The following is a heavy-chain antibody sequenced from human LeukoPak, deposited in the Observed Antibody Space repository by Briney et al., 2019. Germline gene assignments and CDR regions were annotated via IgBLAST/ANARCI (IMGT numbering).Heavy chain of an antibody. Sequence: TYYAESVKGRVTISRDNSKNTLYLQMNSLRAEDTAVYYCAKGHVDTAMELDYWGQGTLVTVSS. CDR3: AKGHVDTAMELDY. CDR2: T. D-gene: IGHD5-18*01. J-gene: IGHJ4*02. V-gene: IGHV3-NL1*01.